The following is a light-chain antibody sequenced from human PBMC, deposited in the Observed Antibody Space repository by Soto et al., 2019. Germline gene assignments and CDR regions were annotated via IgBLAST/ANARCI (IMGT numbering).Light chain of an antibody. V-gene: IGLV2-14*01. CDR2: DVS. Sequence: QSVLTQPASLSASPGQSITISCPGTSSDVCGYNYVSWYQQHPGKAPKFMIYDVSNRPSGVSNCFSGSKSGDTASLTISGLQAEDEADYYCSSYTTSNTRQIVFGTGTKVTVL. J-gene: IGLJ1*01. CDR3: SSYTTSNTRQIV. CDR1: SSDVCGYNY.